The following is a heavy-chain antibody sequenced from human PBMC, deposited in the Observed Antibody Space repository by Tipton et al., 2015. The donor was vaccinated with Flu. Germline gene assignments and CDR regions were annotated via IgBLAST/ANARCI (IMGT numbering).Heavy chain of an antibody. D-gene: IGHD7-27*01. CDR1: GDSIISNSYH. Sequence: TLSLTCTVSGDSIISNSYHWAWIRQPPGKGLEWIGSIYYTGNTFYNPSLTSRVNISLDTSKSQFSLRLTSVTAADTAVYYCASKVANWGVWEPLDYWGHGTLVTVSS. CDR2: IYYTGNT. CDR3: ASKVANWGVWEPLDY. V-gene: IGHV4-39*07. J-gene: IGHJ4*01.